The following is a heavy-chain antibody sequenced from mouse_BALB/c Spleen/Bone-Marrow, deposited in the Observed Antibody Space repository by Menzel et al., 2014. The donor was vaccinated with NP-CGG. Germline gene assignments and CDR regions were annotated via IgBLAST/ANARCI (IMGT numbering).Heavy chain of an antibody. J-gene: IGHJ2*01. CDR2: ISSGGSYT. D-gene: IGHD4-1*01. CDR1: GFTFSSYG. V-gene: IGHV5-6*01. CDR3: ARQDLGNWDD. Sequence: EVHLVESGGDLVKPGGSLKLSCAASGFTFSSYGMFWVRQTPDKRLEWVATISSGGSYTYYPDSVKGRFTISRDNAKNTLYLQMSSLKSEDTAMYYCARQDLGNWDDWGQGTTLTVSS.